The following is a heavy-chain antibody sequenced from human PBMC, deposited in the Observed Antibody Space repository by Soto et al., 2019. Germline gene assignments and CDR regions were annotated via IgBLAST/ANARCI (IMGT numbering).Heavy chain of an antibody. Sequence: SEALSVTCPVSGCSISKSCYYWAWIRQPPGKGLEWIGGIYYSGNTYYNPSPRSRVTISVDTSKNQFSLKLSSVTAADTAVYYCARSINPWGQGTLVTVSS. D-gene: IGHD3-10*01. CDR2: IYYSGNT. CDR3: ARSINP. V-gene: IGHV4-39*07. CDR1: GCSISKSCYY. J-gene: IGHJ5*02.